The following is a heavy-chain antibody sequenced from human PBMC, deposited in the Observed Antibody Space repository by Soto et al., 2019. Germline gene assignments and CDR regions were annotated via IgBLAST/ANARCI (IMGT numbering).Heavy chain of an antibody. CDR1: GFTFRSYA. J-gene: IGHJ6*02. CDR3: ARVRGVGFYYGTDV. V-gene: IGHV3-23*01. CDR2: TSGSGADT. Sequence: GGSLRLSCAASGFTFRSYALSWVRQAPGKGLEWVSATSGSGADTYYADSVKGRFTISRDNSKNTLYLQMNSLRAEDTAVYYCARVRGVGFYYGTDVWGQGTTVTVSS. D-gene: IGHD3-10*01.